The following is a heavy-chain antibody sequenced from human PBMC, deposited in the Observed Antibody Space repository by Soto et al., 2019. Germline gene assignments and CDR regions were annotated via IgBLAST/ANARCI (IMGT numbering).Heavy chain of an antibody. Sequence: SETLSLTCIVSGESISSSSYYWGWIRQPPGKGLEWIGSIYYSGRTYYNPSFKSRVTISIDTSKNQFSLKLSSVTATDTAVYYCARQRTTVVTQAYFDRWGQGALGTVSS. CDR3: ARQRTTVVTQAYFDR. CDR2: IYYSGRT. D-gene: IGHD2-21*02. V-gene: IGHV4-39*01. CDR1: GESISSSSYY. J-gene: IGHJ4*02.